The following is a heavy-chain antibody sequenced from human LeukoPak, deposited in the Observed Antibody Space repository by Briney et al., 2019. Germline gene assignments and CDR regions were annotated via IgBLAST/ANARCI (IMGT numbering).Heavy chain of an antibody. CDR3: AKEYYDFWSGYPTDFDY. CDR1: GFTFSSYA. Sequence: PGGSLRLSCAASGFTFSSYAMHWVRQAPGKGLEWVSFIRYDGSNKYYADSVKGRFTISRDNSKNTLYMQMKSLRAEDTAVYCCAKEYYDFWSGYPTDFDYWGQGTLVTVSS. V-gene: IGHV3-30*02. D-gene: IGHD3-3*01. CDR2: IRYDGSNK. J-gene: IGHJ4*02.